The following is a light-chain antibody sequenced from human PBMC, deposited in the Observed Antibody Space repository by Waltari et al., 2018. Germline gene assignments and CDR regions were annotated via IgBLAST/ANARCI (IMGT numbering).Light chain of an antibody. CDR1: RRHSSNV. CDR2: VNSDGSH. CDR3: QTGGHGTWV. V-gene: IGLV4-69*01. J-gene: IGLJ3*02. Sequence: QLVLTQSPSASASLGASVKLTCTLSRRHSSNVIAWLPQQPEKGPRYLMKVNSDGSHNKRDEIPDRFSGSSSGAERYLTISSLQSEDEADYYCQTGGHGTWVFGGGTKLTVL.